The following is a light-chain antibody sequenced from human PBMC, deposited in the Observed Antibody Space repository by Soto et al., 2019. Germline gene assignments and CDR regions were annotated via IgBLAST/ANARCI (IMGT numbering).Light chain of an antibody. CDR2: EVN. Sequence: QSALTQPASVSGSPGQSITISCTGTSSDVGGYNYVSWYQQHPGKAPKLMIYEVNNRPSGVSNRFSGSKSGNTASLTISGLKAEEEADYYCSSYTGSSTVVFGGGTKLTVL. CDR3: SSYTGSSTVV. J-gene: IGLJ3*02. V-gene: IGLV2-14*01. CDR1: SSDVGGYNY.